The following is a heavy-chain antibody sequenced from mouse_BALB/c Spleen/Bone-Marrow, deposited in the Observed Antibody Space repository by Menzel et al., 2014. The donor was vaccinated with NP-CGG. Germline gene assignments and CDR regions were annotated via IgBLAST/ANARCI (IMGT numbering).Heavy chain of an antibody. CDR1: GFSLTSYG. CDR2: IWSDGST. Sequence: QVQLKESGPGLVAPSQSLSITCTISGFSLTSYGVHWVRQPPGKGLEWLVVIWSDGSTTYNSALKSRLSISKDNSKSQVFLKMNSLQTDDTATYYCARHDNDGYYLAYWGQGTLVTVSA. CDR3: ARHDNDGYYLAY. J-gene: IGHJ3*01. V-gene: IGHV2-6-1*01. D-gene: IGHD2-3*01.